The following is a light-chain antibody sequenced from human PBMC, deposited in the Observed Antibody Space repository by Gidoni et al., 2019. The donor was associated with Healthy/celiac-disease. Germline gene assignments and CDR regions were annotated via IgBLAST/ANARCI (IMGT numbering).Light chain of an antibody. Sequence: DIQMTQSPSSLSASVGDRVTITCRASQSISSYLNWYQQKPGKAPKLLIYAASSLQSGVPSRFSGSGSGTDFTRTISSLQPEDFATYYCQQSYSTLWTFGQXTKVEIK. CDR3: QQSYSTLWT. J-gene: IGKJ1*01. CDR2: AAS. CDR1: QSISSY. V-gene: IGKV1-39*01.